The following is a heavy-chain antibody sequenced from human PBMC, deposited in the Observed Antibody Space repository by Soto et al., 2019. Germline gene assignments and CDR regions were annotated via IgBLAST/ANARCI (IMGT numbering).Heavy chain of an antibody. J-gene: IGHJ5*02. V-gene: IGHV4-30-4*01. CDR3: ARDTVATISYPRFDP. Sequence: KSSETLSLTCTVSGGSISSGDYYWSWIRQPPGKGLEWIGYIYYSGSTYYNPSLKSRVTISVDTSKNQFSLKLSSVTAADTAVYYCARDTVATISYPRFDPWGQGTLVTVSS. CDR2: IYYSGST. D-gene: IGHD5-12*01. CDR1: GGSISSGDYY.